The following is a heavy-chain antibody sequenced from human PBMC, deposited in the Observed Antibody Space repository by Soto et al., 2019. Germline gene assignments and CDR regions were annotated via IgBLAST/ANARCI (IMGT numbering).Heavy chain of an antibody. CDR2: INPSGGST. J-gene: IGHJ6*02. V-gene: IGHV1-46*01. CDR1: GYTFTSYY. CDR3: ARDRPYYDIVTGPPAWYYYGTDV. D-gene: IGHD3-9*01. Sequence: ASVKVSCKASGYTFTSYYMHWVRQDHGQGLEWMGIINPSGGSTSYAQKFQGRVTMTRDPSTSTVCMELSSLRSEDTAVYYCARDRPYYDIVTGPPAWYYYGTDVWGQGTTVTVSS.